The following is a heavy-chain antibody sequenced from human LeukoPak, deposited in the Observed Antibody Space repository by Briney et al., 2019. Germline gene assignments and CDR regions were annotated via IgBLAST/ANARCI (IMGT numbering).Heavy chain of an antibody. V-gene: IGHV1-2*02. CDR2: LNPHSGGT. D-gene: IGHD4-23*01. J-gene: IGHJ6*03. Sequence: ASVKVCCTASGSTFSVYFIHWVRQAPGQDLEWMGWLNPHSGGTNYAQKFQGRVTMTRDTSINTAYMELSGLTSADTAVYYCARGPYGGNYDYYYYMDVWGKGTTVTVTS. CDR3: ARGPYGGNYDYYYYMDV. CDR1: GSTFSVYF.